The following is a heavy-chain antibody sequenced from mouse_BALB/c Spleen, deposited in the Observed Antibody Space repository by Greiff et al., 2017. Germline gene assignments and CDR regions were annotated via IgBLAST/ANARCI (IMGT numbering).Heavy chain of an antibody. CDR3: ARGTTEYYYAMDY. V-gene: IGHV1S56*01. Sequence: VKVVESGPELVKPGASVRISCKASGYTFTSYYIHWVKQRPGQGLEWIGWIYPGNVNTKYNEKFKGKATLTADKSSSTAYMQLSSLTSEDSAVYFCARGTTEYYYAMDYWGQGTSVTVSS. J-gene: IGHJ4*01. D-gene: IGHD2-12*01. CDR2: IYPGNVNT. CDR1: GYTFTSYY.